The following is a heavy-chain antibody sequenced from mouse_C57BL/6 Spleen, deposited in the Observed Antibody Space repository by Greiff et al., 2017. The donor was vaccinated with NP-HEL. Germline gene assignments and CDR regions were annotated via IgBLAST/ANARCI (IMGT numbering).Heavy chain of an antibody. CDR1: GYTFTSYD. J-gene: IGHJ2*01. CDR2: IYPRDGST. CDR3: AIYDGYYVFDY. V-gene: IGHV1-85*01. D-gene: IGHD2-3*01. Sequence: VKLVESGPELVKPGASVKLSCKASGYTFTSYDINWVKQRPGQGLEWIGWIYPRDGSTKYNEKFKGKATLTVDTSSSTAYMELHSLTSEDSAVYFCAIYDGYYVFDYWGQGTTLTVSS.